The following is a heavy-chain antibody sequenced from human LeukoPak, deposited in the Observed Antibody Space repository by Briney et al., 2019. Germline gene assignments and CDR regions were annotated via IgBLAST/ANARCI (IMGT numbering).Heavy chain of an antibody. V-gene: IGHV3-7*01. J-gene: IGHJ4*02. CDR3: ARDLNFWSGYWNY. CDR2: IKQDGSEK. Sequence: PGGSLRLSCAASGFTFSRYWMSWVRQAPGKGLEWVANIKQDGSEKNYVDSVKGRFTISRDNAKNSLYLQMSSLRAEDTAVYYCARDLNFWSGYWNYWGQGTLVTVSS. D-gene: IGHD3-3*01. CDR1: GFTFSRYW.